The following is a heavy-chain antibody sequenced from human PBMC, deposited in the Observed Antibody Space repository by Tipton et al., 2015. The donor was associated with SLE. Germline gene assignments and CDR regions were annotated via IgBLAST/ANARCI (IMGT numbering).Heavy chain of an antibody. CDR1: GGSISSYY. J-gene: IGHJ2*01. D-gene: IGHD6-19*01. CDR2: IYTSGST. V-gene: IGHV4-4*07. CDR3: ARALSSGWPDWYFDL. Sequence: TLSLTCTVSGGSISSYYWSWIRQPAGKGLEWIGRIYTSGSTNYNPSLKSRVTMSVDTSKNQFSLKLSSVTTADTAVYYCARALSSGWPDWYFDLWGRGTLVTVSS.